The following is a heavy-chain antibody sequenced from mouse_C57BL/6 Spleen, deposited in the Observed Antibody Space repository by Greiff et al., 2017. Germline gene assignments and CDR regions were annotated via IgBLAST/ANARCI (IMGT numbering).Heavy chain of an antibody. D-gene: IGHD1-1*01. CDR1: GYTFTSYW. CDR2: IYPGSGST. V-gene: IGHV1-55*01. CDR3: ARSGDCGSRAWFAY. Sequence: QVQLQQPGAELVKPGASVKMSCKASGYTFTSYWITWVKQRPGQGLEWIGDIYPGSGSTNYNEKFQSKVTMTVDTSSSTAYMQLSSLTSEDSAVYYCARSGDCGSRAWFAYWGQGTLVTVSA. J-gene: IGHJ3*01.